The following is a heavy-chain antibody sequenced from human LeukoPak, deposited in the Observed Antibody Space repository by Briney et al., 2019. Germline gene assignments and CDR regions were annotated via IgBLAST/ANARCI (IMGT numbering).Heavy chain of an antibody. J-gene: IGHJ4*02. CDR2: INPNSGGT. V-gene: IGHV1-2*02. D-gene: IGHD2-15*01. CDR1: GYTFTGYY. Sequence: ASVKVSCKASGYTFTGYYMHWVRQAPGQGPEWMGWINPNSGGTNYAQKFQGRVTMTRDTSISTAYMELSRLRSDDTAVYYCARERTLTSCYDYWGQGTLVTVSS. CDR3: ARERTLTSCYDY.